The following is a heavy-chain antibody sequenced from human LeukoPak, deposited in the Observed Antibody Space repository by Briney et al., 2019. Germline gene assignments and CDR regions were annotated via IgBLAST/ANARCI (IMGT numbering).Heavy chain of an antibody. J-gene: IGHJ6*03. Sequence: ASVKVSCKVSGYTLTELSMHWVRQAPGKGLEWMGGFDPEDGETIYAQKFQGRVTMTEDTSTDTAYMELSSLRAEDTAVYYCAKDGLADTHYFYYMDVWGKGTTVTVS. CDR3: AKDGLADTHYFYYMDV. CDR1: GYTLTELS. V-gene: IGHV1-24*01. D-gene: IGHD2-15*01. CDR2: FDPEDGET.